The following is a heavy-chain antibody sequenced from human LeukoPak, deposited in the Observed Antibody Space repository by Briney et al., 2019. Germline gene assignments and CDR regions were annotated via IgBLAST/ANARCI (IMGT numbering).Heavy chain of an antibody. V-gene: IGHV3-48*02. D-gene: IGHD3-10*01. Sequence: GGSLRLSCAASGFTFSVYSMNCVRQAPGKGLEWVSHIYSSDTTYADSVKGRFTISRDNAKNSLYLQMNSLRDEDTAVYYCARDLHYAFDIWGQGTMVTASS. CDR2: IYSSDTT. CDR3: ARDLHYAFDI. J-gene: IGHJ3*02. CDR1: GFTFSVYS.